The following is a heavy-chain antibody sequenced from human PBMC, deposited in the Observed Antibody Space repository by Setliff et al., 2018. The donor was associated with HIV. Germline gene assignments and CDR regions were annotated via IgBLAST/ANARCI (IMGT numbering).Heavy chain of an antibody. CDR3: AREGIAAAGSYSYGFGQIDY. CDR2: IKQDGSEK. Sequence: SLRLSCAASGFTFSSSWMTWVRQAPGRGLEYVANIKQDGSEKNYMDSVKGRFTISRDNAKNSLYLQMNSLRAEDTAVYYCAREGIAAAGSYSYGFGQIDYWGQGTLVTVSS. CDR1: GFTFSSSW. D-gene: IGHD6-13*01. J-gene: IGHJ4*02. V-gene: IGHV3-7*04.